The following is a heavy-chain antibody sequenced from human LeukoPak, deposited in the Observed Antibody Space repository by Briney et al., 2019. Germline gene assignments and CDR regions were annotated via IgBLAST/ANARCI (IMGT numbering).Heavy chain of an antibody. CDR2: IYHSGST. D-gene: IGHD3-22*01. J-gene: IGHJ4*02. V-gene: IGHV4-38-2*01. CDR3: ARNASDYYDSSGYYYYFDY. CDR1: GYSISSGYY. Sequence: SETLSLTCAVSGYSISSGYYWGWIRQPPGKGLEWIGSIYHSGSTCYNPSLKSRVTISVDTSKNQFSLKLSSVTAADTAVYYCARNASDYYDSSGYYYYFDYWGQGTLVTVSS.